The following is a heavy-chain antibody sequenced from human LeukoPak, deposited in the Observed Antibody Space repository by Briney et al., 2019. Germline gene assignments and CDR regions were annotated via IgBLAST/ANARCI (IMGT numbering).Heavy chain of an antibody. CDR1: GFTVSSNY. V-gene: IGHV3-53*01. CDR3: ARDILMVYASH. Sequence: GGSLRLSCAASGFTVSSNYMSWVRQAPGKGLEWVSVIYSGGSTYYADSVKGRFTISRDNSKNTLYLQMNSLRAEDTAVYYCARDILMVYASHWGQGTLVTVSS. CDR2: IYSGGST. D-gene: IGHD2-8*01. J-gene: IGHJ4*02.